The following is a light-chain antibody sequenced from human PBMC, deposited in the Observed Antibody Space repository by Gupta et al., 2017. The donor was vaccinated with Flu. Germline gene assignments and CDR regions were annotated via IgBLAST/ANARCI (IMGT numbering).Light chain of an antibody. CDR3: RQATHWPLS. J-gene: IGKJ3*01. Sequence: VTLGQPASISCRSSQSLVYSDGNTYLSWFQQRPGHSLMRLIYKGSHRDSGVPDRFSGSGSGTDFPLKISCVEAEAVGINYCRQATHWPLSFGHGTQVDIK. CDR2: KGS. V-gene: IGKV2-30*01. CDR1: QSLVYSDGNTY.